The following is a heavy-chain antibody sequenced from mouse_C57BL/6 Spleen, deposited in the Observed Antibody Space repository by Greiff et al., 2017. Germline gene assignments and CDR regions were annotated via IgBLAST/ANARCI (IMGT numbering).Heavy chain of an antibody. CDR1: GYTFTSYW. CDR3: ARHGSPVYFDY. V-gene: IGHV1-55*01. CDR2: IYPGSGST. J-gene: IGHJ2*01. Sequence: QVQLQQSGAELVKPGASVKMSCKASGYTFTSYWITWVKQRPGQGLEWIGDIYPGSGSTNYNEKFKSKATLTVDTSSSTAYMQLSRLPSEDSAVYYCARHGSPVYFDYWGQGTTLTVSS. D-gene: IGHD1-1*01.